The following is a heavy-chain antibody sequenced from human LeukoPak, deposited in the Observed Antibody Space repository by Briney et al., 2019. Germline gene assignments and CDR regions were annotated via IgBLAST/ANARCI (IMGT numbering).Heavy chain of an antibody. J-gene: IGHJ4*02. Sequence: GASVKVSCKVSGYTLTELSMHWVRQAPGKGLEWMGGFDSEDGETIYAQKFQGRVTMTEGTSTDTAYMELSSLRSEDTAVYYCATDLVGATAFDYWGQGTLVTVSS. CDR1: GYTLTELS. V-gene: IGHV1-24*01. CDR3: ATDLVGATAFDY. D-gene: IGHD1-26*01. CDR2: FDSEDGET.